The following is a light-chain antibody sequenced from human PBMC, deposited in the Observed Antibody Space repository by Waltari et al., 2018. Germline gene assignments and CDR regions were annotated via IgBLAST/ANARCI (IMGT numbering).Light chain of an antibody. V-gene: IGLV3-19*01. CDR2: GKN. CDR3: NSRDSSGNHYVV. Sequence: SSELTQDPAVSVALGQTVRITCQADSLRSDYAIWYQQKPGQAPVLVIYGKNNRPSGIPDRFSGSSSGNTASLTITGAQAEDEADYYCNSRDSSGNHYVVFGGGTKLTVL. CDR1: SLRSDY. J-gene: IGLJ2*01.